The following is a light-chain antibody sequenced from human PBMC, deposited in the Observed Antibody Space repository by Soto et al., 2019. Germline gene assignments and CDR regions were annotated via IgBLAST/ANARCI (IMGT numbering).Light chain of an antibody. CDR3: QQYNNWPPLVT. J-gene: IGKJ4*01. CDR1: QSVSSN. V-gene: IGKV3-15*01. Sequence: EIVMTQSPATLSVSPGERATLSCRASQSVSSNLAWYQQKPGQAPRLLIYGASTRATGIPARFSGSGSGTEFTLTISSLQSEDFAVDYCQQYNNWPPLVTFGGGTKVEIK. CDR2: GAS.